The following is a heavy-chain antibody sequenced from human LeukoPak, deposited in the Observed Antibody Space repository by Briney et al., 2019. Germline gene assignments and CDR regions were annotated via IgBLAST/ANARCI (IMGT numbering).Heavy chain of an antibody. Sequence: SETLSLTRTVSGGSISTYYWSWIRRPPGKGLERIAYIHASGPTNYNPSLKSRITISVDTSKNQFSLKLSSVTAADTAVYYCARHDAGIAARPFDNWGQGTLVTVSS. CDR2: IHASGPT. CDR1: GGSISTYY. J-gene: IGHJ4*02. D-gene: IGHD6-6*01. V-gene: IGHV4-4*09. CDR3: ARHDAGIAARPFDN.